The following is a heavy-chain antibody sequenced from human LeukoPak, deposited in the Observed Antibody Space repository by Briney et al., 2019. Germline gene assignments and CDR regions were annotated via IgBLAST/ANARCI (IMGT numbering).Heavy chain of an antibody. CDR3: AGRSAGNLEY. D-gene: IGHD2-15*01. J-gene: IGHJ4*02. Sequence: GGSLRLSCAASGFTFSNYWMHWVRQAPGKGLMWVSRINSDGSGTGYADSVKGRFTISRDNAKNTLYLQMNSLRAEDTAVYYCAGRSAGNLEYWGQGTLVSVSS. V-gene: IGHV3-74*01. CDR2: INSDGSGT. CDR1: GFTFSNYW.